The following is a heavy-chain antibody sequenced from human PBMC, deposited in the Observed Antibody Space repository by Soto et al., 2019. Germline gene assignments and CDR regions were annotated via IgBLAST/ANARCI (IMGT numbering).Heavy chain of an antibody. CDR1: GFTFSSYW. CDR3: ARSLRATGIGNFDS. J-gene: IGHJ4*02. D-gene: IGHD6-13*01. CDR2: IKQDGSEK. V-gene: IGHV3-7*03. Sequence: GGSLRLSCAASGFTFSSYWMSWVRQAPGKGLEWVDNIKQDGSEKNFVDSVKGRFAISRGSAKNSLYLQMTSLRVEDTAVYYCARSLRATGIGNFDSWGQGTLVTVSS.